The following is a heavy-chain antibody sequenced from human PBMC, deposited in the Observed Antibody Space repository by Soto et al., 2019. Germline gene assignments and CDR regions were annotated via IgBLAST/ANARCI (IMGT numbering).Heavy chain of an antibody. V-gene: IGHV4-31*03. J-gene: IGHJ5*02. CDR2: IYYSGST. Sequence: PSETLSLTCTVSGGSISSGGYYWSWIRQHPGKGLEWIGYIYYSGSTYYNPSLKSRVTISVDTSKNQFSLKLSSVTAADTAVYYCARAKYYDLWSGYCWFDPWGQGTLVTVSS. CDR3: ARAKYYDLWSGYCWFDP. CDR1: GGSISSGGYY. D-gene: IGHD3-3*01.